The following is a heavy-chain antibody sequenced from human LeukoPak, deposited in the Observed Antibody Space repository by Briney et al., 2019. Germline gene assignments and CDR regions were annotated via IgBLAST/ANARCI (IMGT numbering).Heavy chain of an antibody. CDR2: IDPSGSYT. V-gene: IGHV5-10-1*01. D-gene: IGHD1-1*01. Sequence: GESLKISCKGSGYSFTSYWISWVRQMPGKGLEWIGRIDPSGSYTNLSPSFQGHFTLSADKSISTAYLQWSSLKASDTAMYYCARHMETPQNDAFDIWGQGTMVTVSS. CDR3: ARHMETPQNDAFDI. CDR1: GYSFTSYW. J-gene: IGHJ3*02.